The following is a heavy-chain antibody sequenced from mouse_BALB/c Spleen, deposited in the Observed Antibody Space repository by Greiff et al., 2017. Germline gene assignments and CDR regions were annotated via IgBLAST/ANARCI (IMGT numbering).Heavy chain of an antibody. J-gene: IGHJ2*01. V-gene: IGHV1-69*02. CDR1: GYTFTSYW. CDR3: ARAFDD. Sequence: QVQLQQSGAELVKPGASVKLSCKASGYTFTSYWMHWVQQGPGKGLEWMGEIDPSDSYTTYNQKFKDKDTLTVYKSTSSAYMQLSSMTAEDSAVYYCARAFDDWGQGTTLTVSS. CDR2: IDPSDSYT.